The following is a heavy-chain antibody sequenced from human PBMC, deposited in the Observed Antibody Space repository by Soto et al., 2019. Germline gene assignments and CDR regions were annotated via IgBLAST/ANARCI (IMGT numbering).Heavy chain of an antibody. J-gene: IGHJ4*02. D-gene: IGHD3-3*01. Sequence: PSETLSLTCTVSGGSISSGAYYWSWVRQLPGKGLEWIGYIHSSGSSYYTPSLKSRLTISIDTSENQFSLNLNSVTAADTAVYYCARAHDFWGGRQQPIDSWGQGTLVTVSS. CDR2: IHSSGSS. CDR3: ARAHDFWGGRQQPIDS. V-gene: IGHV4-31*03. CDR1: GGSISSGAYY.